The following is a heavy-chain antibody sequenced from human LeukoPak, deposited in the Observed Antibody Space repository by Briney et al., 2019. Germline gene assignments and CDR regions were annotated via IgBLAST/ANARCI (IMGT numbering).Heavy chain of an antibody. Sequence: GGSLRLSCVASGFTFSSHAITWVRQAPGKGLEWVSSISRSGGDTYYAEFVKGRFTISRDNSKDIVSLQMNSLRADDTAVYYCAKSPPTYCSGTSCLFDSWGQGTLVTVSS. V-gene: IGHV3-23*01. CDR1: GFTFSSHA. CDR3: AKSPPTYCSGTSCLFDS. CDR2: ISRSGGDT. D-gene: IGHD2-2*01. J-gene: IGHJ4*02.